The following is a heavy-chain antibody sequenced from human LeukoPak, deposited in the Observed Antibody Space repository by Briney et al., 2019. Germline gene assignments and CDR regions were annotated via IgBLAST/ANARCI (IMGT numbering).Heavy chain of an antibody. V-gene: IGHV4-34*01. CDR2: INHSGST. D-gene: IGHD3-10*01. CDR3: ARCSGSNSTRNYFDY. CDR1: GGSFSGYY. J-gene: IGHJ4*02. Sequence: SETLSLTCAVYGGSFSGYYWSWIRQPPGKGLEWIGEINHSGSTNYNPSLKSRVTISVDTSKNQFSLKLSSVTAADTAVYYCARCSGSNSTRNYFDYWGQGTLVTVSS.